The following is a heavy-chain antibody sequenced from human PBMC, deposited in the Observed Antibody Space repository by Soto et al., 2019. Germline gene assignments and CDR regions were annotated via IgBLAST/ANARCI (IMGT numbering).Heavy chain of an antibody. Sequence: GEALNISCKGSGHTFFHYWISWVRQMSGKGLEWMGRIDPSDSYRTSSPSFQGHVTISVDKSITTAYLQWSTLKASDTAIYYCARHRMRPTTSAMDVWGQGTTVTVSS. V-gene: IGHV5-10-1*01. CDR2: IDPSDSYR. CDR3: ARHRMRPTTSAMDV. CDR1: GHTFFHYW. D-gene: IGHD1-26*01. J-gene: IGHJ6*02.